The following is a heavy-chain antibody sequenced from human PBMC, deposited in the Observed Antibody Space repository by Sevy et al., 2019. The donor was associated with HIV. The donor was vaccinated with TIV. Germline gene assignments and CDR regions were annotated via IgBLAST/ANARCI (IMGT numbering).Heavy chain of an antibody. CDR3: AKSRRIDDYEGY. Sequence: GGSLRLSCAASGFTFSSYAMSWVRQAPGKGLEWVSAISGSGGSTYYADSVKGRFTISRDNYKNTLYLQMNSLRAEDTAVYYCAKSRRIDDYEGYWGQGTLVTVSS. J-gene: IGHJ4*02. V-gene: IGHV3-23*01. CDR2: ISGSGGST. CDR1: GFTFSSYA. D-gene: IGHD4-17*01.